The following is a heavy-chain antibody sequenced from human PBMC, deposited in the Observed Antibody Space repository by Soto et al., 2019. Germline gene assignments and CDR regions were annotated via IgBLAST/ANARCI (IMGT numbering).Heavy chain of an antibody. D-gene: IGHD1-26*01. V-gene: IGHV4-34*01. Sequence: PSETLSLTCDVYGGSFSDYMWTWIRQTPGKGLQWIGQINHSGSANYNPSIKSRVTISVHTSSSQFSLELSSVTAADTAVYYCARGLISGSHYSGGWYYFDSWGQGTQVTVSS. J-gene: IGHJ4*02. CDR3: ARGLISGSHYSGGWYYFDS. CDR2: INHSGSA. CDR1: GGSFSDYM.